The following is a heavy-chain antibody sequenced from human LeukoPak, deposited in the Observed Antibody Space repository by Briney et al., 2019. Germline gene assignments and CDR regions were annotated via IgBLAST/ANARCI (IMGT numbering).Heavy chain of an antibody. CDR2: INTNTGNP. CDR3: ARDGRITIFGVVLYYYYGMDV. CDR1: GYTFTSYA. Sequence: ASVKVSCKASGYTFTSYAMNWVRQAPGQGLEWMGWINTNTGNPTYAQGFTGRFVFSLDTSVSTAYLQISSLKAEDTAVYYCARDGRITIFGVVLYYYYGMDVWGQGTTVTVSS. V-gene: IGHV7-4-1*02. J-gene: IGHJ6*02. D-gene: IGHD3-3*01.